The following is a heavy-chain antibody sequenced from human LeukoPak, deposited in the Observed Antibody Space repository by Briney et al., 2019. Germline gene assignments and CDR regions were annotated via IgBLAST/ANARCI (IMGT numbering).Heavy chain of an antibody. Sequence: GESLKISSKGSGYCFSSYWIGWVRRMPGKGLEWMGIIYPGDSDTRYSPSFQGQVTISADKSISTAYLQWSSLKASDTAMYYCARPVDYGTLDWGQGTLVTVSS. V-gene: IGHV5-51*01. CDR1: GYCFSSYW. D-gene: IGHD4-17*01. J-gene: IGHJ4*02. CDR2: IYPGDSDT. CDR3: ARPVDYGTLD.